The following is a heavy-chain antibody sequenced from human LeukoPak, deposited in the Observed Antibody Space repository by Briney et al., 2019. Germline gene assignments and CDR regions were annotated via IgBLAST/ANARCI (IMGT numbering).Heavy chain of an antibody. J-gene: IGHJ6*03. V-gene: IGHV3-23*01. Sequence: GGSLRLSRAASGFTFSSYAMSWVRQAPGKGLEWVSAISGSGGGTYYADSVKGRFTISRDNSKNTLYLQMNSLRAEDTAVYYCAKVGNYDFWSGYSHYYMDVWGKGTTVTVSS. CDR3: AKVGNYDFWSGYSHYYMDV. D-gene: IGHD3-3*01. CDR1: GFTFSSYA. CDR2: ISGSGGGT.